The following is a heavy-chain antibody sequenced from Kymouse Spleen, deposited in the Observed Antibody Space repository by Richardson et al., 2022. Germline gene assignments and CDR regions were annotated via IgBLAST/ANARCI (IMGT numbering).Heavy chain of an antibody. Sequence: QVQLQQWGAGLLKPSETLSLTCAVYGGSFSGYYWSWIRQPPGKGLEWIGEINHSGSTNYNPSLKSRVTISVDTSKNQFSLKLSSVTAADTAVYYCARFWFGELLFDYWGQGTLVTVSS. CDR3: ARFWFGELLFDY. CDR2: INHSGST. J-gene: IGHJ4*02. CDR1: GGSFSGYY. V-gene: IGHV4-34*01. D-gene: IGHD3-10*01.